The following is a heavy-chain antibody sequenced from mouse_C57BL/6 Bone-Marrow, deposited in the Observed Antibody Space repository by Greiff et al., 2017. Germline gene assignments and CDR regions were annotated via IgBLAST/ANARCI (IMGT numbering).Heavy chain of an antibody. CDR3: ARRWFYYAMDD. D-gene: IGHD2-3*01. Sequence: EVQLVESGGDLVKPGGSLKLSCAASGFTFSSYGMSWVRQTPDKRLEWVATISSGGSYTYYPDSVKGRFTISRDNAKNTLYLQMSSLKSEDTAMYYCARRWFYYAMDDWGQGTSVTVSS. V-gene: IGHV5-6*01. CDR1: GFTFSSYG. J-gene: IGHJ4*01. CDR2: ISSGGSYT.